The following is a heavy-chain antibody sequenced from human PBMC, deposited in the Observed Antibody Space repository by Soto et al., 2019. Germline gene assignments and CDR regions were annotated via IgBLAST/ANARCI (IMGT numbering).Heavy chain of an antibody. D-gene: IGHD4-4*01. CDR1: GGYISSYY. CDR3: AGGRDDYTGWYFDL. Sequence: SDTLSLTCTVSGGYISSYYWSWIQQPQGKGLAWIGYIYYSGSPNYSPPRERRVTSSEDTSKNQFSLRLSSVTAADTAIDYCAGGRDDYTGWYFDLWGRGTLVTVSS. CDR2: IYYSGSP. V-gene: IGHV4-59*01. J-gene: IGHJ2*01.